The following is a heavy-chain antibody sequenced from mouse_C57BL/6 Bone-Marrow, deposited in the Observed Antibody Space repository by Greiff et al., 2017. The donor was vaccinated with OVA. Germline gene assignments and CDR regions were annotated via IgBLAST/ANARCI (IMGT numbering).Heavy chain of an antibody. CDR1: GFSLSTSGMG. D-gene: IGHD2-3*01. J-gene: IGHJ2*01. V-gene: IGHV8-12*01. CDR3: ARSLRYDGYYPYYVDY. Sequence: QVTLKVCGPGILQSSQTLSLTCSFSGFSLSTSGMGVSWIRQPSGKGLEWLAHIYWDDDKRYNPSLKSRLTISKATSRNQVFLKITSVDTADTATYYCARSLRYDGYYPYYVDYWGQGTTLTVSS. CDR2: IYWDDDK.